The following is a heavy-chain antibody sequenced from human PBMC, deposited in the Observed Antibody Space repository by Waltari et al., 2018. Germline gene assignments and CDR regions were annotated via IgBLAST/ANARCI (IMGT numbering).Heavy chain of an antibody. D-gene: IGHD3-22*01. CDR2: ISYDGSNK. V-gene: IGHV3-30-3*01. CDR1: GVTFSSYA. CDR3: ASSSGYYYG. J-gene: IGHJ4*02. Sequence: QVQLVESGGGVVQPGRRLRRSCAVSGVTFSSYAMHWVRQAPGKGLEWVAVISYDGSNKYYADSVKGRFTISRDNSKNPLYLQMNSLRAEDTAVYYCASSSGYYYGWGQGTLVTVSS.